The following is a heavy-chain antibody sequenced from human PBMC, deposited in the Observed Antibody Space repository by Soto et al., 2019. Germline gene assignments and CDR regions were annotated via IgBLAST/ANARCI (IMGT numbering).Heavy chain of an antibody. CDR2: ISYDGSNK. Sequence: QVQLVESGGGVVQPGRSLRLSCAASGFTFSSYGMHWFRQAPGKGLEWVAVISYDGSNKYYADSVKGRFTISRDNSKNSLYLQMNRLRAEYTAVYYCAKDLLDYWGQGTLVTVSS. CDR3: AKDLLDY. J-gene: IGHJ4*02. CDR1: GFTFSSYG. V-gene: IGHV3-30*18.